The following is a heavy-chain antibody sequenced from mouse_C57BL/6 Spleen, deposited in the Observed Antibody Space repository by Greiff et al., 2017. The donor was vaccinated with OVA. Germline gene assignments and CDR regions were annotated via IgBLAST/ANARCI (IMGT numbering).Heavy chain of an antibody. J-gene: IGHJ3*01. CDR3: AIITTVVEKAY. D-gene: IGHD1-1*01. CDR2: IHPNSGST. CDR1: GYTFTSYW. V-gene: IGHV1-64*01. Sequence: VQLQQPGAELVKPGASVKLSCKASGYTFTSYWMHWVKQRPGQGLEWIGMIHPNSGSTNYNEKFKSKATLTVDKSSSTAYMQLSSLTSEDSAVYYCAIITTVVEKAYWGQGTLVTVSA.